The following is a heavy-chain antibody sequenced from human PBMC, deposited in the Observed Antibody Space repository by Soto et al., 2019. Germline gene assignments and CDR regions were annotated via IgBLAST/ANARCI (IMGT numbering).Heavy chain of an antibody. CDR3: ARVERAYDSSGYYYPRFDY. Sequence: SETLSLTCTVSGDSISSGGYYWSWIRQHPGKGLEWIGHIYYSGSTYYNPSLKSRVTISVDAPKNQFSLKLSSVTAADTAVYYCARVERAYDSSGYYYPRFDYWGQGTLVTSPQ. V-gene: IGHV4-31*03. CDR2: IYYSGST. J-gene: IGHJ4*02. D-gene: IGHD3-22*01. CDR1: GDSISSGGYY.